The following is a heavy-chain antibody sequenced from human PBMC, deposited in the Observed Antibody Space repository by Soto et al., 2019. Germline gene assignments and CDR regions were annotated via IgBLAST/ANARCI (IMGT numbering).Heavy chain of an antibody. V-gene: IGHV3-7*03. CDR3: ASLQWESSGYADY. CDR2: IKRDGSEK. Sequence: PGGSLRLSCAASGFTFGSNWMSWVRQAPGKGLEWVANIKRDGSEKCYVDSVKGRFTISRDNAKNTLYLQMNSLRADDTAVYYCASLQWESSGYADYWGQGTQVTVSS. D-gene: IGHD5-12*01. CDR1: GFTFGSNW. J-gene: IGHJ4*02.